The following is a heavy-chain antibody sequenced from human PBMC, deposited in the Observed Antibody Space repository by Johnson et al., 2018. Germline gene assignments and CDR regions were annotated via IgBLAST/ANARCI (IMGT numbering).Heavy chain of an antibody. J-gene: IGHJ2*01. D-gene: IGHD6-19*01. CDR2: IWYDGSNK. CDR3: ATPREVAGPCDP. V-gene: IGHV3-33*01. Sequence: VQLVESGGGVVQPGRSLRLSCAASGFTFSNYGMHWVRQAPGKGLEWVAVIWYDGSNKYYAASVTGRFTISRDNSKNTLFLQMNSLRAEETAVYYCATPREVAGPCDPGGRGTLVTVSS. CDR1: GFTFSNYG.